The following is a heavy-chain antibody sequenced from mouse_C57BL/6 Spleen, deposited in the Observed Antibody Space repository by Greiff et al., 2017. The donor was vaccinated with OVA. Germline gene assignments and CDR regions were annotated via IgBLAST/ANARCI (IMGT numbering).Heavy chain of an antibody. CDR1: GYAFSSSW. CDR2: IYPGDGDT. V-gene: IGHV1-82*01. D-gene: IGHD2-4*01. Sequence: VKLQESGPELVKPGASVKISCKASGYAFSSSWMNWVKQRPGKGLEWIGRIYPGDGDTNYNGKFKGKATLTADKSSSTAYMQLSSLTSEDSAVYFCAGYDYDWLAYWGQGTLVTVSA. CDR3: AGYDYDWLAY. J-gene: IGHJ3*01.